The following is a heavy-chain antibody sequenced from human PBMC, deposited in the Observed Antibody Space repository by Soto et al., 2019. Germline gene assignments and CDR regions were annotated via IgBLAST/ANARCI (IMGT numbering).Heavy chain of an antibody. V-gene: IGHV4-39*01. CDR2: IYYSGST. D-gene: IGHD2-15*01. Sequence: SETLSLTCTVSGGSISSSSYYWGWIRQPPGKGLEWIGSIYYSGSTYYNPSLKSRVTISVDTSKNQFSLKLSSVTAADTAVYYCARLDVSAAFPLTWWGQGTLVTVSS. CDR1: GGSISSSSYY. CDR3: ARLDVSAAFPLTW. J-gene: IGHJ4*02.